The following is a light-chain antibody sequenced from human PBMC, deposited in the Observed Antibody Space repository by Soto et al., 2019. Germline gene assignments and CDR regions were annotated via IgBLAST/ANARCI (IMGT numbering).Light chain of an antibody. J-gene: IGLJ3*02. CDR1: ISDVGGYNY. Sequence: QSALTQPASVSGSPGQSITISCTGTISDVGGYNYVSWYQQHPGKAPKFMIYEVSNRPSGVSSRFSGSKSGNTASLTISGLQAEDEANYYCSSYTGSNIVFGGGTKPTVL. CDR3: SSYTGSNIV. V-gene: IGLV2-14*01. CDR2: EVS.